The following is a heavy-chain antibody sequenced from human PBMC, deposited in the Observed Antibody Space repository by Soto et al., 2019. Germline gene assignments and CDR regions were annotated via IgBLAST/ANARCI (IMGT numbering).Heavy chain of an antibody. Sequence: QVQLVQSGAEVKKPGASVKVSCKASGYTFTSYGISWVRQAPGQGLEWMGWISAYNGNTNYAQKLQGRVTMTTDTSTSTAYMELRSLRSDDTAVYYCAIQGYCTNGVCDYYYYGMDVWGQGTTVTVSS. CDR3: AIQGYCTNGVCDYYYYGMDV. CDR1: GYTFTSYG. V-gene: IGHV1-18*01. J-gene: IGHJ6*02. CDR2: ISAYNGNT. D-gene: IGHD2-8*01.